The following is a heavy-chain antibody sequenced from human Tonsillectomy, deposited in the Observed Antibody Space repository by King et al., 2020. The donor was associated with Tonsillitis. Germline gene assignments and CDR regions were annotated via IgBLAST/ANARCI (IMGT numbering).Heavy chain of an antibody. D-gene: IGHD3-22*01. J-gene: IGHJ2*01. V-gene: IGHV4-34*01. CDR2: INDSGST. Sequence: VQLQQWGAGLLKPSETLSLTCVVYGGSFSDYFWSWIRQPPEKGLEWIGEINDSGSTNYNPSLKSRVTISVDTSKNQFSLKLSSVTAADTAVYYCARKTYYYDTSGDFDLWGRGTLVSVSS. CDR1: GGSFSDYF. CDR3: ARKTYYYDTSGDFDL.